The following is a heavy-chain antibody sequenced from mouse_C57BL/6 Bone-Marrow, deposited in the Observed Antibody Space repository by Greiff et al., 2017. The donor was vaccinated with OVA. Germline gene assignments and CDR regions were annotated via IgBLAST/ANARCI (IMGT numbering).Heavy chain of an antibody. J-gene: IGHJ1*03. D-gene: IGHD1-1*01. V-gene: IGHV1-15*01. CDR2: IDPETGGT. CDR3: TRNGSSYVPLYWYFDV. Sequence: QVQLQQSGAELVRPGASVTLSCKASGYTFTDYELHWVKQTPVHGLEWIGAIDPETGGTAYNQKFKGKAIRTADNSSSTAYMELRSRTSEDSAGYYCTRNGSSYVPLYWYFDVWGTGTTVTVSS. CDR1: GYTFTDYE.